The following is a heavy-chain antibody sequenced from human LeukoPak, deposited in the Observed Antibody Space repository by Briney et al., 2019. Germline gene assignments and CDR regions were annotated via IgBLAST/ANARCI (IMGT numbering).Heavy chain of an antibody. CDR1: GFTFSSYG. CDR3: AKGASSGYYVARFDY. Sequence: GGSLRLSCAASGFTFSSYGMHWVRQAPGKGLEWVAVISYDGSNKYYADSVKGRFTISRDNSKNTLYLQMNSLRAEDTALYYCAKGASSGYYVARFDYWGQGTLVTVSS. D-gene: IGHD3-22*01. V-gene: IGHV3-30*18. CDR2: ISYDGSNK. J-gene: IGHJ4*02.